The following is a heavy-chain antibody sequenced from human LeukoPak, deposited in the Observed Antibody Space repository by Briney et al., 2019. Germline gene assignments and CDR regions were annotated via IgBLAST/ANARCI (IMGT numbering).Heavy chain of an antibody. CDR3: ARAPGYSSSSPRYYYYGMDV. J-gene: IGHJ6*02. V-gene: IGHV3-30-3*01. CDR1: RFTFSCYA. D-gene: IGHD6-6*01. CDR2: ISYDGSNK. Sequence: GRALRLSWAASRFTFSCYAMHWVRQAPGKGLEWGSVISYDGSNKYYADCVKGRFTISRDNSKNTLYLQMNSLRAEDTAVYYCARAPGYSSSSPRYYYYGMDVWGQGTTVTVSS.